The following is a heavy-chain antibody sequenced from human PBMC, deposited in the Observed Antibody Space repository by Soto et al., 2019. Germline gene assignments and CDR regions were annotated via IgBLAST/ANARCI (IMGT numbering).Heavy chain of an antibody. D-gene: IGHD2-2*01. Sequence: GGSLRLSCAASGFTFSSYSMNWVRQAPGKGLEWVSYISSSSSTIYYADSVKGRFTISRDNAKNSLYLQMNSLRAEDTAVYYCARDVRGYIVVVPAVDNWFDPWGQGTLVTVSS. CDR3: ARDVRGYIVVVPAVDNWFDP. V-gene: IGHV3-48*01. J-gene: IGHJ5*02. CDR2: ISSSSSTI. CDR1: GFTFSSYS.